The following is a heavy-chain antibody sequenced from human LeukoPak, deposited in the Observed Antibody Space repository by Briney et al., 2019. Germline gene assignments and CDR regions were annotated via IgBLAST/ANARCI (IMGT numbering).Heavy chain of an antibody. CDR2: ISSSSSYI. J-gene: IGHJ4*02. V-gene: IGHV3-21*01. D-gene: IGHD6-13*01. CDR1: GFTFSSYS. CDR3: AREPTYSSSWYTTCDY. Sequence: GGSLRLSCAASGFTFSSYSMNWVRQAPGKGLEWVSCISSSSSYIYYADSVKGRFNISRDNAKNSLYLQMNSLRAEDTAVYYCAREPTYSSSWYTTCDYWGPGTLVTVSS.